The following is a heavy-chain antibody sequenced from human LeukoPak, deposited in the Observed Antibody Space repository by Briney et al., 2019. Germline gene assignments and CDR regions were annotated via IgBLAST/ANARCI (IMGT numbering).Heavy chain of an antibody. J-gene: IGHJ6*03. CDR2: IYPNSGGT. D-gene: IGHD6-19*01. Sequence: ASVKVSCKASAYTFAGYYMHWVRQAPGQGLEWMGWIYPNSGGTNYAQKFQGRVTMTRDTSISTAYMELSRLRSDDTAVYYCARSEQFPYYMDVWGKGTTVTVSS. V-gene: IGHV1-2*02. CDR3: ARSEQFPYYMDV. CDR1: AYTFAGYY.